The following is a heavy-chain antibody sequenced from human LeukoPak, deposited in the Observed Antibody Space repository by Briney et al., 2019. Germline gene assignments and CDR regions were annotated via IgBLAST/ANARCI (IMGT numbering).Heavy chain of an antibody. V-gene: IGHV1-24*01. CDR1: GYTLTELS. CDR3: ATKPEMVRGVISGY. D-gene: IGHD3-10*01. CDR2: FDPEDGET. Sequence: GASVKVSCKVSGYTLTELSMHWVRQAPGKGLEWMGGFDPEDGETIYAQKFQGGVTMTEDTSTDTAYMELSSLRSEDTAVYYCATKPEMVRGVISGYWGQGTLVTVSS. J-gene: IGHJ4*02.